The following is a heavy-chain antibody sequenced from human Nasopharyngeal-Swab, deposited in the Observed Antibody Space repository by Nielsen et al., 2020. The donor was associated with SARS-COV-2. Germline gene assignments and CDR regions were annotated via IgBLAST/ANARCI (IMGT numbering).Heavy chain of an antibody. J-gene: IGHJ6*02. CDR3: ARGKPAYDILTGYFTRPYYYYYGMDV. V-gene: IGHV4-4*07. Sequence: SETLSLTCTVSGGSISSYYWSWIRQPAGKGLEWIGRIYTSGSTNYNPSLKSRVTMSVDTSKNQFSLKLSSVNAADTAVYYCARGKPAYDILTGYFTRPYYYYYGMDVWGQGTTVTVSS. CDR1: GGSISSYY. CDR2: IYTSGST. D-gene: IGHD3-9*01.